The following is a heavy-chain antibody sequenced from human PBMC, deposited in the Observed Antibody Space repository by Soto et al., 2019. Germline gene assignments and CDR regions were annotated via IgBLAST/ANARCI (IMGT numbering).Heavy chain of an antibody. Sequence: EVQLLESGGGLVQPGGSLRLSCAASGFTFSSYAMSWVRQAPGKGLEWVSAISGSGGSTYYADSVKGRFTISRDNSKNTLYLQMNSLRAEDTAVYYCAKGAGIAVAGTVLGYFDYWGQGTLVTVSS. D-gene: IGHD6-19*01. J-gene: IGHJ4*02. CDR3: AKGAGIAVAGTVLGYFDY. V-gene: IGHV3-23*01. CDR2: ISGSGGST. CDR1: GFTFSSYA.